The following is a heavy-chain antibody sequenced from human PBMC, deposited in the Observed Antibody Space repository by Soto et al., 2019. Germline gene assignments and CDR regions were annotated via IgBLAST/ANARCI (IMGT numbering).Heavy chain of an antibody. Sequence: QLQLQESGPGLVKPSETLSLTCTVSGGSISSSSYYWGWIRQPPGKGLEWIGSIYYSGSTYYNPSLKSRVTMSVDTSKNQFSLKLSSVTAADTAVYYCARVAAAARYYYGMDVWGQGTTVTVSS. CDR3: ARVAAAARYYYGMDV. V-gene: IGHV4-39*01. D-gene: IGHD6-13*01. CDR1: GGSISSSSYY. CDR2: IYYSGST. J-gene: IGHJ6*02.